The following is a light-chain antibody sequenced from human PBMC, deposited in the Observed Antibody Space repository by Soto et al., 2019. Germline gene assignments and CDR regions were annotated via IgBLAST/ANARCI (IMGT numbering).Light chain of an antibody. J-gene: IGLJ2*01. CDR2: EGS. V-gene: IGLV2-23*01. CDR3: SSYAGDATSDVV. Sequence: QSALTQPASVPGSPGQSVTISCTGTSSDVGTYNLVSWYQQHPAKAPQLLIYEGSKRPSGVSNRFSGSKSGNTASLTISGLQAEDEADYYCSSYAGDATSDVVFGGGTKLTVL. CDR1: SSDVGTYNL.